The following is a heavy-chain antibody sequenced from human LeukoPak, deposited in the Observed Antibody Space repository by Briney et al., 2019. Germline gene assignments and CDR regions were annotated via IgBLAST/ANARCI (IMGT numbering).Heavy chain of an antibody. CDR3: AGQDSSGWFPFDY. Sequence: ASVKVSCKASGYTFTSYDINWVRQATGQGLEWMGWMNPNSGNTGYAQKFQGRVTMTRNTSISTAYMELSRLRSDDTAVYYCAGQDSSGWFPFDYWGQGTLVTVSS. CDR2: MNPNSGNT. V-gene: IGHV1-8*01. J-gene: IGHJ4*02. CDR1: GYTFTSYD. D-gene: IGHD6-19*01.